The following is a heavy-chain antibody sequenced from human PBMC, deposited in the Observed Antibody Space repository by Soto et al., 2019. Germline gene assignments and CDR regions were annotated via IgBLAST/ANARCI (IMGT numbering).Heavy chain of an antibody. V-gene: IGHV1-3*01. Sequence: QVPLVQSGAEVKKPGASVKVSCKASGYTFTSYAMHWVRQAPGQRLEWMGWINAGNGNTKYSQKFQGRVTITRDTSASTAYMELSSLRSEDTAVYYCARGAITIFGVVMDFDYWGQGTLVTVSS. CDR3: ARGAITIFGVVMDFDY. D-gene: IGHD3-3*01. J-gene: IGHJ4*02. CDR2: INAGNGNT. CDR1: GYTFTSYA.